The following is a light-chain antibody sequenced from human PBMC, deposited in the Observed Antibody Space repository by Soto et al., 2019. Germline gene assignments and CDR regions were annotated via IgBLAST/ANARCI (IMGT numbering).Light chain of an antibody. CDR1: QSISSW. CDR2: DAS. J-gene: IGKJ3*01. V-gene: IGKV1-5*01. CDR3: QQYNSYLFA. Sequence: DIQMTQSPSTLSASVGDIVTITCRASQSISSWLAWYQQKPGKAPKLLIYDASSLEGGVPSRFSGSGSGTEFTLTISSLQPDDFATYYCQQYNSYLFAFGPGTKVDIK.